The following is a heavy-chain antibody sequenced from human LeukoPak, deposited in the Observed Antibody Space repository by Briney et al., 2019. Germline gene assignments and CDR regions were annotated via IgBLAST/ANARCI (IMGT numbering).Heavy chain of an antibody. V-gene: IGHV4-59*01. CDR3: ARSEAARNFDY. D-gene: IGHD6-6*01. CDR1: GGSISSYY. Sequence: PSETLSLTCTVSGGSISSYYWSWIRQPPGKGLEWIGYIYYSGSTNYNPSLKSRVTISVDTSKNQFSLKLSSVTAADTAVYYCARSEAARNFDYWGQGTLVTVSS. J-gene: IGHJ4*02. CDR2: IYYSGST.